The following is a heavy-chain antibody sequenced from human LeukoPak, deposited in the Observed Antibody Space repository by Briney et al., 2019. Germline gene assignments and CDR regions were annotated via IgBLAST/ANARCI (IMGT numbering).Heavy chain of an antibody. D-gene: IGHD3-22*01. Sequence: ASVKVSCKASGYTFTSYGSSWVRQAPGQGLEWMGWISGYNGNTNYAQKLQGRVTMTTDTSTSTAYMELRSLRFDDTAVYYCARCGRSYYYESSGYYPDYWGQGTLVTVSS. CDR1: GYTFTSYG. CDR2: ISGYNGNT. J-gene: IGHJ4*02. V-gene: IGHV1-18*01. CDR3: ARCGRSYYYESSGYYPDY.